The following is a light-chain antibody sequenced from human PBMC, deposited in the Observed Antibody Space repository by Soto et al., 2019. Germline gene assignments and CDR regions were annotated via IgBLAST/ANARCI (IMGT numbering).Light chain of an antibody. CDR1: QSVSSY. CDR2: DAS. J-gene: IGKJ4*01. V-gene: IGKV3-11*01. Sequence: EIVLTQSPVTMSLSPGERATLSCRASQSVSSYLAWYQQKPGHAPRLLIYDASNRATGIPARFSGSGSGTVFTLTISSLEPEDFAVYYCQQRSNWPLTFGGGTTVEIK. CDR3: QQRSNWPLT.